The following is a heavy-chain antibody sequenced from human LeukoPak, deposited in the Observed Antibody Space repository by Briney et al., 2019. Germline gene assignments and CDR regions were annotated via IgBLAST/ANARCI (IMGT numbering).Heavy chain of an antibody. CDR2: ISYDGSNK. CDR3: AKDIYTNLGDFWSGYYSYYYYYYGMDV. D-gene: IGHD3-3*01. CDR1: GFTFSSYG. J-gene: IGHJ6*02. V-gene: IGHV3-30*18. Sequence: GGSLRLSCAASGFTFSSYGMHWVRRAPGKGLEWVAVISYDGSNKYYADSVKGRFTISRDNSKNTLYLQMNSLRAEDTAVYYCAKDIYTNLGDFWSGYYSYYYYYYGMDVWGQGTTVTVSS.